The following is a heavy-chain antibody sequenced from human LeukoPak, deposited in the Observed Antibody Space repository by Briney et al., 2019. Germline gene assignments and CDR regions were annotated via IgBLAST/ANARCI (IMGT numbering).Heavy chain of an antibody. CDR1: GFTFNNYN. J-gene: IGHJ4*02. D-gene: IGHD2-2*01. Sequence: GESLRLSCAASGFTFNNYNMNWVRQAPGKGLEWVSSISSSSSSYIYYADSVKGRFTISRDNAKNSLYLQMNSLRAEDTAVYYCARENVDHQVLSKRRVYYFDYWGQGTVVTVSS. CDR3: ARENVDHQVLSKRRVYYFDY. CDR2: ISSSSSSYI. V-gene: IGHV3-21*01.